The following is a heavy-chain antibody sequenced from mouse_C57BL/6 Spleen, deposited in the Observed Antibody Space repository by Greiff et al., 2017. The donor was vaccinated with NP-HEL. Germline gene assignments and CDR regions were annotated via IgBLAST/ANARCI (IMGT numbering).Heavy chain of an antibody. V-gene: IGHV1-39*01. Sequence: VQLQQSGPELVKPGASVKISCKASGYSFTDYNMNWVKQSNGKSLEWIGVINPNYGTTSYNQKFKGKATFTVDQSSSTDYMQLNSLTSEDAEVYYCARYGNYAMDYWGQGTSVTVSS. CDR3: ARYGNYAMDY. CDR2: INPNYGTT. CDR1: GYSFTDYN. J-gene: IGHJ4*01. D-gene: IGHD2-1*01.